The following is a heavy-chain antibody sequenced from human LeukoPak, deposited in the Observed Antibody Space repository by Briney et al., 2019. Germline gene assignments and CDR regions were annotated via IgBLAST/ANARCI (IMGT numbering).Heavy chain of an antibody. CDR3: ARDGFSAYDY. CDR1: GFTFSSYG. D-gene: IGHD3-16*01. CDR2: IRYDGSNK. V-gene: IGHV3-30*02. J-gene: IGHJ4*02. Sequence: PGGSLRLSCAASGFTFSSYGMHWVRQAPGKGLEWVAFIRYDGSNKYYADSVKGRFTISRDNSKNTLYLQMNSLRAEDTAVYYCARDGFSAYDYWGQGTLVTVSS.